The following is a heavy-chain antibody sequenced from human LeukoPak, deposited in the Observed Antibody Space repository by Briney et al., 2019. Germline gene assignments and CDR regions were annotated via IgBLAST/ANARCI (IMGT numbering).Heavy chain of an antibody. D-gene: IGHD5-18*01. CDR2: IIPIFGTA. CDR3: ARTVDTAMVSHWFDP. CDR1: GGTFNTYA. V-gene: IGHV1-69*01. J-gene: IGHJ5*02. Sequence: SVTVSFKASGGTFNTYAISCLRQAPGQGLEWMGGIIPIFGTAQYAHTFQGRVTITADASTSTAYMELSSLRSEDTAVYYCARTVDTAMVSHWFDPWGQGTLVTVSS.